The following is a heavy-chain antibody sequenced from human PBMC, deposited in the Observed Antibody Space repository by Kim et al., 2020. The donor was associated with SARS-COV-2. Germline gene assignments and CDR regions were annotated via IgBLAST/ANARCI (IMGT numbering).Heavy chain of an antibody. CDR1: GYTFTGYH. Sequence: ASVKVSCKASGYTFTGYHIHWVRQAPGQGLEWVGWINCDNGDTKYAQKFQGRVTMTRDTSISTAYMELTGLTSDDTAVYYCARDPPGTEGYPIDYWSQGTLVTVSS. V-gene: IGHV1-2*02. J-gene: IGHJ4*02. CDR2: INCDNGDT. D-gene: IGHD3-16*02. CDR3: ARDPPGTEGYPIDY.